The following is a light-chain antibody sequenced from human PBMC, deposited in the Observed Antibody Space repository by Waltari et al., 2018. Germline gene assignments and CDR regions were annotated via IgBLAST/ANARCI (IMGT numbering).Light chain of an antibody. CDR1: QGISNY. J-gene: IGKJ2*01. CDR2: SAS. V-gene: IGKV1-9*01. CDR3: QQLHSPGYT. Sequence: IQLTQSPSSLSASVGDRVTITCRASQGISNYVAWYQQKPGKVPKLLIHSASTLQSGVPSRFSGSGSGTDFTLTISSLQPEDFATYYCQQLHSPGYTFGQGTKLEIK.